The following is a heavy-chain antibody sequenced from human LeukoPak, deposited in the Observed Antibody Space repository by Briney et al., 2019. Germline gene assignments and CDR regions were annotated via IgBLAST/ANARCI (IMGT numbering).Heavy chain of an antibody. CDR1: GFTFSSYS. CDR3: ARDTVARYCGGDCYIDY. D-gene: IGHD2-21*02. Sequence: GGSLRLSCAASGFTFSSYSMNWVRQAPGKGLEWVSSISSSSSYIYYADSVKGRFTISRDNAKNSLYLQMNSLRAEDTAVYYCARDTVARYCGGDCYIDYWGQGTLVTVSS. J-gene: IGHJ4*02. V-gene: IGHV3-21*01. CDR2: ISSSSSYI.